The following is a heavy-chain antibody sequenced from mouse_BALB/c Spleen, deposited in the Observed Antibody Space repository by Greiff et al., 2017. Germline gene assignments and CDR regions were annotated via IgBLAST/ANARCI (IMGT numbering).Heavy chain of an antibody. CDR1: GYTFTSYY. V-gene: IGHV1S81*02. Sequence: VQLQQPGAELVKPGASVKLSCKASGYTFTSYYMYWVKQRPGQGLEWIGGINPSNGGTNCNEKFKSKATLTVDKSSSTAYMQLSSLTSEDSAVYYCTTATHWYFDVWGAGTTVTVSS. CDR3: TTATHWYFDV. D-gene: IGHD1-2*01. J-gene: IGHJ1*01. CDR2: INPSNGGT.